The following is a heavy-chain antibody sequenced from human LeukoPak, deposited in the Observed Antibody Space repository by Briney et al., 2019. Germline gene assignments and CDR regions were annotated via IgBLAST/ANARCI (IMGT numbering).Heavy chain of an antibody. CDR1: GGSISNYY. Sequence: SETLSLTCTVSGGSISNYYWSWIRQPPGKGLEWIGYIYYSGYTNYNPSLKSRVTISVDTPKNQFSLKLSSVTAADTAVYYCARLGDGSGSYYIYWGQGTLVTVSS. D-gene: IGHD3-10*01. CDR3: ARLGDGSGSYYIY. V-gene: IGHV4-59*08. CDR2: IYYSGYT. J-gene: IGHJ4*02.